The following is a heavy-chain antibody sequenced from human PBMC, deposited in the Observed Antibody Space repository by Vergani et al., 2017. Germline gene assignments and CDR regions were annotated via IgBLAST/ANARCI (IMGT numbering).Heavy chain of an antibody. CDR3: TTDNQQSSLGHCSVTNCYGGVFDI. J-gene: IGHJ3*02. Sequence: EVQLLESGGGLVQPGGSLRLTCAASEFTFSNYAMNWVRQAPGKGLEWVSGISGSGVSAYYTDSVKGRFTIPRYNSKNMLFLQMNSLKTEDTAVYYCTTDNQQSSLGHCSVTNCYGGVFDIWGQGTVVTVSS. D-gene: IGHD2-15*01. CDR2: ISGSGVSA. V-gene: IGHV3-23*01. CDR1: EFTFSNYA.